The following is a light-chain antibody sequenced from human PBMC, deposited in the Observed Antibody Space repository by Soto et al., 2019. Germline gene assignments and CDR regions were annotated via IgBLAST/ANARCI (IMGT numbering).Light chain of an antibody. CDR3: QSYDSRLSGYV. J-gene: IGLJ1*01. CDR2: GNI. CDR1: SSNIGAGYD. V-gene: IGLV1-40*01. Sequence: QSVLTQPPSVSGAPGQRVTISCTGSSSNIGAGYDVHWYQQLPGTAPKLLMYGNINRPSGVPDRFSGSKSGTSASLAITGLQAEDEADYYCQSYDSRLSGYVFGTGTQLTVL.